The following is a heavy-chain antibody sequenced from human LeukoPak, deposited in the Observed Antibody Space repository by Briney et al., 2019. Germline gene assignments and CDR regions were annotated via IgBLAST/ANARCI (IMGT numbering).Heavy chain of an antibody. CDR1: GGSITSYY. J-gene: IGHJ4*02. D-gene: IGHD6-6*01. V-gene: IGHV4-59*08. CDR2: IYYSGST. Sequence: SETLSLTCTVSGGSITSYYWSWIRQPPGKGLEWIGYIYYSGSTNYNPSLKSRVTISVDTSKNQFSLKLSSVTAADTAVYYCARHKPIAARIFDYWGQGTLVTVSS. CDR3: ARHKPIAARIFDY.